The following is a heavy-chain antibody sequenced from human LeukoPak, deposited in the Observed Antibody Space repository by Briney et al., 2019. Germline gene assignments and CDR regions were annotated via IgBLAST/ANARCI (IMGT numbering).Heavy chain of an antibody. CDR1: GFAFDEHG. CDR2: INWRGGST. Sequence: GGSLRLSRTASGFAFDEHGMSWVRQVPGKGLERVSGINWRGGSTGYADPLRGRFTISRDNAKNSLYLQMGSLRAEDTALYYCARAPITSPFYFDYWGQGTLVTVSS. D-gene: IGHD2-2*01. J-gene: IGHJ4*02. CDR3: ARAPITSPFYFDY. V-gene: IGHV3-20*04.